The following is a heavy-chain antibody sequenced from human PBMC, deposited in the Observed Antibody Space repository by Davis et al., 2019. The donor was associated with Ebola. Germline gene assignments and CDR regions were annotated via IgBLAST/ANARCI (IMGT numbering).Heavy chain of an antibody. V-gene: IGHV4-39*01. J-gene: IGHJ4*02. Sequence: PSETLSLTCTVSGGSITISTYYWGWVRQSPGKGLDWIGNVCYGGHAYYDPSLKGRATITLDTSKNQFSLTLSSVTAADTAHYYCTRITPYSHNGAYYYFEWWGQGTLVTVSS. CDR3: TRITPYSHNGAYYYFEW. CDR2: VCYGGHA. CDR1: GGSITISTYY. D-gene: IGHD3-22*01.